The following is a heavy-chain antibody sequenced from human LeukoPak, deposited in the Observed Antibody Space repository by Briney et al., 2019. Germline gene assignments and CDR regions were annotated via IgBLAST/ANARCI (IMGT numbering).Heavy chain of an antibody. J-gene: IGHJ4*02. D-gene: IGHD1-26*01. CDR2: ISSSSPDI. Sequence: PGGSLRLSCAASGFTFSSFTMNWVRQAPGKGLEWVAAISSSSPDIFYADSVKARFSISRDNTQNSLSLQMNRLRAEDTAVYYCVGEAAATLFDYWGQGTLVTVSS. V-gene: IGHV3-21*01. CDR3: VGEAAATLFDY. CDR1: GFTFSSFT.